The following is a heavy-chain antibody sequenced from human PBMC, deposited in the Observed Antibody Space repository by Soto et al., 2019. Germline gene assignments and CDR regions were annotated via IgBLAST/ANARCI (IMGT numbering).Heavy chain of an antibody. CDR3: ADWHGSGAYFPAY. Sequence: EVQLLDSGGGLVQPGGSLRLSCAASGFSFSDFAMCWVRQAPGKGLEWVSSITGSGGTTFYSDSVKGRFTISRDKSQNTLYSEMGGLRADGTAVFYLADWHGSGAYFPAYLGQGTLVTVSS. J-gene: IGHJ4*02. V-gene: IGHV3-23*01. CDR1: GFSFSDFA. D-gene: IGHD3-10*01. CDR2: ITGSGGTT.